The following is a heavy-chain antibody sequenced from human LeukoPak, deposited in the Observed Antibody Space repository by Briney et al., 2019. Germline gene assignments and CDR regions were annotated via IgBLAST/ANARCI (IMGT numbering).Heavy chain of an antibody. D-gene: IGHD3-22*01. J-gene: IGHJ4*02. V-gene: IGHV1-46*01. CDR2: INPSGGST. CDR1: GSTLTGYY. CDR3: ARDWSTYYYDSSGYSLDY. Sequence: GASVKVSCKASGSTLTGYYMHWVRQAPGQGLEWTGIINPSGGSTSYAQKFQGRVTMTRDTSTSTVYMELSSLRSEDTAVYYCARDWSTYYYDSSGYSLDYWGQGTLVTVSS.